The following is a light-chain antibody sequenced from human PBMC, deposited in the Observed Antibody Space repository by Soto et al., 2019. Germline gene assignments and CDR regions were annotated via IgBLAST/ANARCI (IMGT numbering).Light chain of an antibody. V-gene: IGKV3-20*01. CDR1: QSVNANY. J-gene: IGKJ1*01. Sequence: EIVLTQSPCSLSVSPGERATISCRASQSVNANYFAWYQQKPGQAPRLLIYATSSRPTGIPDRFSGSGSGTDFTLTISRLQPEDFAAYYCEQHRSYPRTFGQGTKVDIK. CDR3: EQHRSYPRT. CDR2: ATS.